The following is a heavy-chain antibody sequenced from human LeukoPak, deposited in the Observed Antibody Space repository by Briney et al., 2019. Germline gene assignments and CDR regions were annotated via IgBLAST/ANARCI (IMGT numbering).Heavy chain of an antibody. D-gene: IGHD6-19*01. CDR2: ITGDESTT. Sequence: GGSLRLSCAASGFTFSSYWMHWVRQAPGKGLVWVSRITGDESTTAYADSVKGRFTISRDNAKNTLYLQMNSLRAEDTAVYYCARVKGLAVAGTYSAIGYWGQGTLVTVSS. V-gene: IGHV3-74*01. CDR3: ARVKGLAVAGTYSAIGY. CDR1: GFTFSSYW. J-gene: IGHJ4*02.